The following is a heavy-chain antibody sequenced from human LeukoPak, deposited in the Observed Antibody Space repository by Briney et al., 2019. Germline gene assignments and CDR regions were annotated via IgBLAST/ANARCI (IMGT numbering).Heavy chain of an antibody. J-gene: IGHJ4*02. D-gene: IGHD2-8*01. V-gene: IGHV3-53*01. Sequence: GGSLRLSCAASGFTVSSNYMSWVRQAPGKGLEWVSVIYSGGSTYYADSVKGRFTISRDNSKNTLYLQMNSLRAEDTAVYYCARDGYCTNGVCHKDYWGQGTLVTVSS. CDR3: ARDGYCTNGVCHKDY. CDR2: IYSGGST. CDR1: GFTVSSNY.